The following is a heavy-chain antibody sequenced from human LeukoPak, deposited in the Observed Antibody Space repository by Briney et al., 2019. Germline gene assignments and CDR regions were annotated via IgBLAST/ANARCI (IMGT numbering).Heavy chain of an antibody. CDR3: ARERLERLYDYGGNLYH. Sequence: PGRSLRLSCVASGFTFSSRGMHWVRQAPGKGLEWVAVIWYDGSNKYYADSVKGRFTISRDNSKNTLYLEMSSLRAEDTAVYYCARERLERLYDYGGNLYHWGQGTLVTVSS. CDR2: IWYDGSNK. V-gene: IGHV3-33*01. J-gene: IGHJ5*02. CDR1: GFTFSSRG. D-gene: IGHD4-17*01.